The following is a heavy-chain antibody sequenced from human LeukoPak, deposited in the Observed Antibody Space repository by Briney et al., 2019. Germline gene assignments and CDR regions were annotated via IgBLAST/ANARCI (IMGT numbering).Heavy chain of an antibody. CDR3: AREFSAPDFWRGYAQRDDAFDI. J-gene: IGHJ3*02. D-gene: IGHD3-3*01. CDR2: ISSSSSTI. CDR1: GFTFSSYS. V-gene: IGHV3-48*01. Sequence: PGGSLRLSCAASGFTFSSYSMNWVRQAPGKGLEWVSYISSSSSTIYYADSVKGRFTISRDNAKNSLYLQMNSLRAEDTAVYYCAREFSAPDFWRGYAQRDDAFDIWGQGTMVTVSS.